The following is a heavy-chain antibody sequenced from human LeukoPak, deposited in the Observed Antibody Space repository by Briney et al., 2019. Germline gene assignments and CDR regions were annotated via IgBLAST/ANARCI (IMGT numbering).Heavy chain of an antibody. D-gene: IGHD1-26*01. Sequence: GRSLRLSCAASGFTFSSYGMHWVRQAPGKGLEWVSVIYSGGSSYYADSVKGRFTISRDNSKNTLYLQMNSLRAEDTAVYYCAGALSGRIYYVYGYDIWGQGTMVTVSS. V-gene: IGHV3-NL1*01. J-gene: IGHJ3*02. CDR2: IYSGGSS. CDR1: GFTFSSYG. CDR3: AGALSGRIYYVYGYDI.